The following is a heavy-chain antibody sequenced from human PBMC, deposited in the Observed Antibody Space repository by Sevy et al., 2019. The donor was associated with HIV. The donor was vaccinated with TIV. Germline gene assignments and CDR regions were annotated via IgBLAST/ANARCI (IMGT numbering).Heavy chain of an antibody. CDR2: IKQDGSEK. CDR1: GFNFSTHW. D-gene: IGHD3-16*01. J-gene: IGHJ4*02. CDR3: AREGVEADLGFDY. V-gene: IGHV3-7*03. Sequence: GGSLRLSCGVFGFNFSTHWMSWVRQAPGKGLEWVANIKQDGSEKYYLDSLKGRFTISRDNAKKSLYLQMNSLTAEDTAVYYCAREGVEADLGFDYWGQGTLVTVSS.